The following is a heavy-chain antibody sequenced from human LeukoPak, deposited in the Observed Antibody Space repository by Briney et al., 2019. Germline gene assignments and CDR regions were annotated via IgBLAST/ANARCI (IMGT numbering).Heavy chain of an antibody. D-gene: IGHD1-1*01. CDR1: GFTFDDYA. V-gene: IGHV3-9*01. Sequence: GRSLRLSCAASGFTFDDYAMHWVRQAPGKGLEWVSGISWNSGSIGYADSVKGRFTISRDNAKNSLYLQMNSLRAEDTALYYCAKGMVGTTGTEDAFDIWGQGTMVTVSS. J-gene: IGHJ3*02. CDR3: AKGMVGTTGTEDAFDI. CDR2: ISWNSGSI.